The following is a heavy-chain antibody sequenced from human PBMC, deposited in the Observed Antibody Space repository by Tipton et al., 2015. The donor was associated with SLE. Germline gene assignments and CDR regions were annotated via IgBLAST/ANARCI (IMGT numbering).Heavy chain of an antibody. V-gene: IGHV4-61*09. CDR1: GGPISSGGYY. D-gene: IGHD6-13*01. J-gene: IGHJ6*03. Sequence: LRLSCTVSGGPISSGGYYWSWIRQPAGKGLEWIGHIYTSGSTNYNPSLKSRVTISVDTSKNQFSLKLSSVTAADTAVYYCARGRSSSPPYYYYYMDVWGKGTTVTVSS. CDR3: ARGRSSSPPYYYYYMDV. CDR2: IYTSGST.